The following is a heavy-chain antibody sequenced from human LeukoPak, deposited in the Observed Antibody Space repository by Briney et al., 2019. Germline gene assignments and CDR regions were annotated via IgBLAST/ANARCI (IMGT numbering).Heavy chain of an antibody. CDR2: ISGSGGST. V-gene: IGHV3-23*01. J-gene: IGHJ6*02. CDR1: GFTFSSYA. Sequence: GGSLRLSCAASGFTFSSYAMSWVRQAPGKGLEWVSAISGSGGSTYYADSVKGRFTISRDNSKNTLYLQMNSLRAEDTAVYYCAKDRDRENPWTGMDVWGQGTTVTVPS. CDR3: AKDRDRENPWTGMDV. D-gene: IGHD1-1*01.